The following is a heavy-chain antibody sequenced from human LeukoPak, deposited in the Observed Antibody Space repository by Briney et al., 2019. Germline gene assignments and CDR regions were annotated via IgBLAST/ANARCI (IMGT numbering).Heavy chain of an antibody. CDR2: INPSGGST. CDR3: ARAYGSGSYYRPSEGGGD. V-gene: IGHV1-46*01. J-gene: IGHJ4*02. D-gene: IGHD3-10*01. Sequence: GASVKVSCKASGYTFTSYYMHWVRQAPGQGLEWMGIINPSGGSTSYAQKFQGRVTMTRDTSTSTVYMELSSLRSEDTAVYYCARAYGSGSYYRPSEGGGDWGQGTLVTVSS. CDR1: GYTFTSYY.